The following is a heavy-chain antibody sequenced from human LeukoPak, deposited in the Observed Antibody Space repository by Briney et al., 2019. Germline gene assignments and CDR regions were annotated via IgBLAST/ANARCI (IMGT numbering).Heavy chain of an antibody. D-gene: IGHD3-3*01. CDR3: ARRLSLRFDAFAV. V-gene: IGHV3-23*01. J-gene: IGHJ3*01. CDR2: MSDLGPNT. CDR1: GFTVTEYA. Sequence: PGGSLRLSCAASGFTVTEYAMTWIRQSPGKGLEWVSSMSDLGPNTYYADSVKGRFTISRDTSKNTLLLQMNSLRADDTALYFCARRLSLRFDAFAVWGPGTVVTVSS.